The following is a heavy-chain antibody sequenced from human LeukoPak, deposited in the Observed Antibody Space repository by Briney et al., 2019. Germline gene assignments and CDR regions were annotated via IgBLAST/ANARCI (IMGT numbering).Heavy chain of an antibody. V-gene: IGHV1-2*02. CDR1: GYTFTGYY. CDR3: ARERIAVAAPFGY. D-gene: IGHD6-19*01. J-gene: IGHJ4*02. Sequence: ASVKVSCKASGYTFTGYYMHWVRQAPGQGLEWMGWINPNSGGTNYAQKFQGRVTMTRNTSISTAYMELSSLRSEGTAVYYCARERIAVAAPFGYWGQGTLVTVSS. CDR2: INPNSGGT.